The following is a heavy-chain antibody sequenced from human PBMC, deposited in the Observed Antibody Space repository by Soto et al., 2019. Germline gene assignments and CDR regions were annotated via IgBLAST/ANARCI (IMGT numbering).Heavy chain of an antibody. J-gene: IGHJ4*02. CDR2: FDRSGSS. V-gene: IGHV4-34*01. D-gene: IGHD5-18*01. Sequence: TSETLSLTCAVYGGSFSDHYWTWIRQPPGKGLEWIGEFDRSGSSNYNPPVKSRVTISVDTSKNQFSLNLRSVTAADTAVYFCARGRGGYSYGGLDYWGQGTLVTVSS. CDR3: ARGRGGYSYGGLDY. CDR1: GGSFSDHY.